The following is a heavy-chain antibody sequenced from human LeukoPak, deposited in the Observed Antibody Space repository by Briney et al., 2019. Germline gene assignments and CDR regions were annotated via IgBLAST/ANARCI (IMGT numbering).Heavy chain of an antibody. CDR3: AREKDDGIGMDV. D-gene: IGHD1-26*01. CDR1: GFTFSSYG. CDR2: IRYDGSNK. V-gene: IGHV3-30*02. Sequence: GGSLRLSCAASGFTFSSYGMHWVRQAPGEGLEWVAFIRYDGSNKYYADSVKGRFTISTDNSKNTLYLQMNSLRAEDTAVYYCAREKDDGIGMDVWGQGTTVTVSS. J-gene: IGHJ6*02.